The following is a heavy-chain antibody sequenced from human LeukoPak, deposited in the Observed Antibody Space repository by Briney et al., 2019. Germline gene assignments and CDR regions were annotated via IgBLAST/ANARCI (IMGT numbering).Heavy chain of an antibody. J-gene: IGHJ4*02. Sequence: GGSLRLSCAASGFTFISNWMHWVRQAPGQGLEWVSAISGTGSSTYSADSVKGRFTISRDNLKNTLYLQMNTLRAEDTAVYYCAKSPYGLGTYAIAGDYWGQGSLVTVSS. CDR1: GFTFISNW. D-gene: IGHD3-10*01. V-gene: IGHV3-23*01. CDR2: ISGTGSST. CDR3: AKSPYGLGTYAIAGDY.